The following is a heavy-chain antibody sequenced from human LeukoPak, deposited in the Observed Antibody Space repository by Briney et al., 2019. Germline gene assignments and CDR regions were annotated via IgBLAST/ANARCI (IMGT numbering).Heavy chain of an antibody. CDR1: GFTVSSNY. J-gene: IGHJ4*02. D-gene: IGHD3-10*01. CDR3: AGHYYGSGEGYDY. V-gene: IGHV3-53*01. CDR2: IYSGGST. Sequence: GGSLRLSCAAPGFTVSSNYMSWVRQAPGKGLEWVSVIYSGGSTYYADSVKGRFTISRDNSKNTLYLQMNSLRAEDTAVYYCAGHYYGSGEGYDYWGQGTLVTVSS.